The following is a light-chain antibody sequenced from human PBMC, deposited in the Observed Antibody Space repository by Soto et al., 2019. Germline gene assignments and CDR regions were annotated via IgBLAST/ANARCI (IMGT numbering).Light chain of an antibody. CDR1: NSDVGSYNR. CDR2: EVS. V-gene: IGLV2-18*01. CDR3: SLYTSSSTM. Sequence: QSALTQPPSVSGSPGQSVTISCTGTNSDVGSYNRVSWYQQPPGTAPKLMIYEVSNRPSGVPDRFSGSKSGNTASLTISGLHAEDEADYYCSLYTSSSTMFGGGTKLTVL. J-gene: IGLJ3*02.